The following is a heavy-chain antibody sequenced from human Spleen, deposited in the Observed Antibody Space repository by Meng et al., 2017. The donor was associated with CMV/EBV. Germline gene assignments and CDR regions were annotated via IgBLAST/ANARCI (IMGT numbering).Heavy chain of an antibody. V-gene: IGHV4-34*01. D-gene: IGHD5-18*01. CDR3: ARGQSQWIQLPFDY. J-gene: IGHJ4*02. CDR2: INHSGST. Sequence: QGQLPQWGAGLLKPSETLSLTCAVYGGSFSGYYWSWIRQPPGKGLEWIGEINHSGSTNYNPSLKSRVTISVDTSKNQFSLKLSSVTAADTAVYYCARGQSQWIQLPFDYWGQGTLVTVSS. CDR1: GGSFSGYY.